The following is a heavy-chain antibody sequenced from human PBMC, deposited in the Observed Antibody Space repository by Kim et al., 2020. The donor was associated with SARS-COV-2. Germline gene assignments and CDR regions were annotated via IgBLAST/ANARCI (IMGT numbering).Heavy chain of an antibody. D-gene: IGHD3-22*01. CDR2: NT. V-gene: IGHV1-3*01. J-gene: IGHJ3*01. CDR3: SREGHEGGYLT. Sequence: NTRYSQKFQGRLTITGEKSAGTAYMGLNSLRSEDTAVYYCSREGHEGGYLTWGQGTMVTVSS.